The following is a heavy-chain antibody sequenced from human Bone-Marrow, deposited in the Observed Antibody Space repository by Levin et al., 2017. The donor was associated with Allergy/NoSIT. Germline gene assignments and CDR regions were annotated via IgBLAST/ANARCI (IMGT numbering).Heavy chain of an antibody. D-gene: IGHD4-17*01. Sequence: GGSLRLSCAASGFTFSSYAMSWVRQAPGKGLEWVSAISGSGRSTYYADSVKGRFTISRDNSKNMLFLQMNSLRAEDTAIYYCVKDRSWDYAENNWFDPWGQGTLVTVSS. CDR3: VKDRSWDYAENNWFDP. CDR2: ISGSGRST. CDR1: GFTFSSYA. J-gene: IGHJ5*02. V-gene: IGHV3-23*01.